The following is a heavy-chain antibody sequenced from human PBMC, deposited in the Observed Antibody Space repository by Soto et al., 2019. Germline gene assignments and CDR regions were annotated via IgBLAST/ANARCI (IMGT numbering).Heavy chain of an antibody. D-gene: IGHD3-22*01. CDR1: RFTFSTYG. Sequence: QVQLVESGGGVVQPGMSLRLSCAASRFTFSTYGIHWVRRAPGKGLDWVAVISHDGSNTNYADSVKGRFTISRDNSKNTVYLQMNSLRAEDTAVYYCAKDTYYSSSSGYYVFDYWGQGTLVTVSS. J-gene: IGHJ4*02. CDR3: AKDTYYSSSSGYYVFDY. CDR2: ISHDGSNT. V-gene: IGHV3-30*18.